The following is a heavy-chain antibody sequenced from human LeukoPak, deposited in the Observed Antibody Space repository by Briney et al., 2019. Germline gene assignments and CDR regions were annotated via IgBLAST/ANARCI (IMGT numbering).Heavy chain of an antibody. CDR2: IYYSGNT. CDR1: GGSISSYY. Sequence: SETLSLTCTVSGGSISSYYWSWIRQPPGKGLEWIGYIYYSGNTNYNPSLKSRVTISVDTSKNQFSLEVNSVTAADTAVYYCARGPYGGNPDSWGQGTLVTVSS. CDR3: ARGPYGGNPDS. V-gene: IGHV4-59*01. J-gene: IGHJ4*02. D-gene: IGHD4-23*01.